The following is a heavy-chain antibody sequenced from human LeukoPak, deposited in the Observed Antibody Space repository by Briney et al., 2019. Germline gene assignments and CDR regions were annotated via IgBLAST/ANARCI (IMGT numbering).Heavy chain of an antibody. CDR2: IWYDGNNK. CDR1: GFTFSSYG. CDR3: VKEGAEFRGYLDV. Sequence: GGSLRLSCAASGFTFSSYGMHWVRQAPGEGLEWVAVIWYDGNNKNYADSVKGRFTISRDNSKNTLYLQMNSLRAEDTAVYYCVKEGAEFRGYLDVWGKGTTVTVSS. V-gene: IGHV3-33*06. J-gene: IGHJ6*03. D-gene: IGHD3-16*01.